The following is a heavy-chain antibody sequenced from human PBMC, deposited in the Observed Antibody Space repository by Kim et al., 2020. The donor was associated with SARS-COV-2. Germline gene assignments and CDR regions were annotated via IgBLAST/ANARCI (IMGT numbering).Heavy chain of an antibody. CDR2: IRSSGSIS. J-gene: IGHJ4*02. CDR1: GFTFSDYV. CDR3: ATRNRPHGIGVPIDY. D-gene: IGHD3-22*01. Sequence: GGSLRLSCAVSGFTFSDYVMNWVRQAPGKGLEWVSGIRSSGSISYYADSVEGRFTIFRDDSKNTVYLQMNSLRGEDTAVYYCATRNRPHGIGVPIDYWGQRTLVTVSS. V-gene: IGHV3-23*05.